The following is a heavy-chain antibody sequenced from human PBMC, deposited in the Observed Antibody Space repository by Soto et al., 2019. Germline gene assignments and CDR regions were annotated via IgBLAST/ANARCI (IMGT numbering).Heavy chain of an antibody. CDR3: ARDGYSTPPDWPWFVP. CDR1: GVTFSPYT. J-gene: IGHJ5*02. V-gene: IGHV3-48*02. Sequence: HPAGSLSLSCAASGVTFSPYTMHWVRQAPGRGLEWVSSISDSSTIISYADSVKGRFTISRENAKNSLYLQMDSLRDEDTAVYYSARDGYSTPPDWPWFVPSGQAILVSVS. CDR2: ISDSSTII. D-gene: IGHD2-2*01.